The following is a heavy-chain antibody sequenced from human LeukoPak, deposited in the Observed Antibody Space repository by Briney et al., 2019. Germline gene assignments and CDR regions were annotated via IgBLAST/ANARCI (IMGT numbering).Heavy chain of an antibody. CDR1: GGSISSYY. CDR2: IYYSGST. J-gene: IGHJ5*02. D-gene: IGHD3-16*01. V-gene: IGHV4-59*01. CDR3: ARAALYYDYVWGSQNWFDP. Sequence: SETLSLTCTVSGGSISSYYWSWIRQPPGKGLEWIGYIYYSGSTIYNPSFKSRVTISVDTSKNQFSLKLSSVTAADTAVYYCARAALYYDYVWGSQNWFDPWGQGTLVTVSS.